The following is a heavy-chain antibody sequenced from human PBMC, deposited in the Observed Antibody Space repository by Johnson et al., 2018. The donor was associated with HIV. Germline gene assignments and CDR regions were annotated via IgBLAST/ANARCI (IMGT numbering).Heavy chain of an antibody. CDR1: GFTFSSYW. CDR2: INSDGSST. V-gene: IGHV3-74*02. J-gene: IGHJ3*01. D-gene: IGHD5-24*01. CDR3: AKGDKMATITSRYEAFDL. Sequence: VQLVESGGGLVQPGGSLRLSCAASGFTFSSYWMHWVRQAPGKGLVWVSRINSDGSSTSYADSVKGRFTISRDNAKNTLYLQMNSLRAEDTAVYYCAKGDKMATITSRYEAFDLWGQGTMVSVSS.